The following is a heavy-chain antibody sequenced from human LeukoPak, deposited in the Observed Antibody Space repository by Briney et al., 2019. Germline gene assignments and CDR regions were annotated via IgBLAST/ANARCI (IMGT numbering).Heavy chain of an antibody. CDR1: GFTFSSYE. CDR3: AKDRRGSGSYLDY. V-gene: IGHV3-30*02. Sequence: PGGSLRLSCAASGFTFSSYEMNWVRQAPGKGLEWVAFIRYDGSNKYYADSVKGRFTISRDNSKNTLYLQMNSLRAEDTAVYYCAKDRRGSGSYLDYWGQGTLVTVSS. CDR2: IRYDGSNK. D-gene: IGHD1-26*01. J-gene: IGHJ4*02.